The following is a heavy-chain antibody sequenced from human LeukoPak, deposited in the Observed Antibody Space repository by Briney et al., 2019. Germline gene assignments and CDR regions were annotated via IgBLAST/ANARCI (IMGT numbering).Heavy chain of an antibody. CDR3: ARAKQVAYYYYYMDV. Sequence: SQTLSLTCTVSGGSISSGGYYWSWIRQPPGKGLEWIGYIYYSGSTYYHPSLKSRVTISVDTSKNQFSLKLSSVTAADTAVYYCARAKQVAYYYYYMDVWGKGTTVTVSS. D-gene: IGHD6-6*01. CDR1: GGSISSGGYY. CDR2: IYYSGST. V-gene: IGHV4-30-4*07. J-gene: IGHJ6*03.